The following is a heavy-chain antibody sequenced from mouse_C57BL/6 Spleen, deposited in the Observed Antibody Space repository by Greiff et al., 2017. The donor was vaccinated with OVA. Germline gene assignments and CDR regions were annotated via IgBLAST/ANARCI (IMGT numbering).Heavy chain of an antibody. CDR2: IDPSDSYT. J-gene: IGHJ2*01. CDR3: AREIYGSRRDWFDY. CDR1: GYTFTSYW. Sequence: QVQLQQPGAELVRPGTSVKLSCKASGYTFTSYWMHWVKQRPGQGLEWIGVIDPSDSYTNYNQKFKGKATLTVDTSSSTAYMQLSSLTSEDSAVYYCAREIYGSRRDWFDYWGQGTTLTVSS. V-gene: IGHV1-59*01. D-gene: IGHD1-1*01.